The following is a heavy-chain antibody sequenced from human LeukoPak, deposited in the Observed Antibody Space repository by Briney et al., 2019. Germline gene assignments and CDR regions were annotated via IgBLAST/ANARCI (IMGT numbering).Heavy chain of an antibody. CDR2: IIDSVDNT. CDR1: GFTFSSHA. CDR3: ATYCASGKCADH. J-gene: IGHJ4*02. V-gene: IGHV3-23*01. D-gene: IGHD2-8*01. Sequence: PGGSLRLSCATSGFTFSSHAMNWVRQAPGKGLEWVSGIIDSVDNTHYADSVKGRFTISRDSPKSTLYLQMNSLRADDTAVYCCATYCASGKCADHWGQGTLVTVSS.